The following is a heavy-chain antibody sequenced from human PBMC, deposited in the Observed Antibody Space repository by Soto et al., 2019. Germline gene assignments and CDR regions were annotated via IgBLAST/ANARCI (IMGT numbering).Heavy chain of an antibody. J-gene: IGHJ3*02. CDR3: ARDSFPLRYFDWLAAIRSRDAFDI. D-gene: IGHD3-9*01. V-gene: IGHV1-18*01. CDR1: GYTFTSYG. Sequence: ASVKVSCKASGYTFTSYGISWVRQAPGQGLEWMGWISAYNGNTNYAQKLQGRVTMTTDTSTSTAYMELRSLRSDDTAAYYCARDSFPLRYFDWLAAIRSRDAFDIWGQGTMVTVSS. CDR2: ISAYNGNT.